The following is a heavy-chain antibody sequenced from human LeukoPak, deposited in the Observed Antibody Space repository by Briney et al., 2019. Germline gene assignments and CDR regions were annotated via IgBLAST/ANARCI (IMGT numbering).Heavy chain of an antibody. J-gene: IGHJ4*02. CDR1: GYTFTNYH. CDR2: INPSGGTT. V-gene: IGHV1-46*01. D-gene: IGHD3-10*01. Sequence: ASVKVSCKASGYTFTNYHIHWVRQAPGQGLEWVGIINPSGGTTSYVQKFQGRLTMTRDTSTSTVYMELSSLRSEDTAVYYCARALSRLSYYNPSFDFWGQGTLVTVSS. CDR3: ARALSRLSYYNPSFDF.